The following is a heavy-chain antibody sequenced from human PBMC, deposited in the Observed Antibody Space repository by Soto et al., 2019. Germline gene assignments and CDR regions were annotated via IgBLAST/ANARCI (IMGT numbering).Heavy chain of an antibody. CDR2: ITGSGSRT. V-gene: IGHV3-23*01. CDR3: AKIFRPSIIWFSYRHKTQFDD. J-gene: IGHJ5*02. CDR1: GFTFANSV. D-gene: IGHD3-16*02. Sequence: EVQLLESGGGLGQPGGSLRLSCVGSGFTFANSVMTWVRQAPGKGLEWVSTITGSGSRTYYGDFVKGRFTISRDNSENTLYLQLASLRGEDTARYYCAKIFRPSIIWFSYRHKTQFDDWGQGARVTVSS.